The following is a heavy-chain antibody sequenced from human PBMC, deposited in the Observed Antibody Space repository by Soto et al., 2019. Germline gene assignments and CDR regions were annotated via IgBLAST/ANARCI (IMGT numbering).Heavy chain of an antibody. V-gene: IGHV3-23*01. D-gene: IGHD5-12*01. CDR3: AKTPRGGGYGNWYFDL. CDR1: GLTFSTYG. Sequence: EVQLLESGGGLVQPGESLRLSCAASGLTFSTYGVAWVRLAPGRGLEWVSTISSSGSSTNYADSVKGRFTISRDNSKNTVYMQMNSLRGEDMAIYYCAKTPRGGGYGNWYFDLWGRGTLVTVSS. J-gene: IGHJ2*01. CDR2: ISSSGSST.